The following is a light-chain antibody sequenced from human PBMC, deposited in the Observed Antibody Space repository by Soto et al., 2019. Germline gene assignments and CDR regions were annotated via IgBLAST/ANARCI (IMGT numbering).Light chain of an antibody. J-gene: IGKJ2*01. CDR2: GAS. Sequence: DIVMTQSPATLSVSPGETAALSCRAGQSVGRNFAWYQQKPGQAPRLLIYGASTRATDIPARFRGSGSGTEFTLTISSLQSEDFALYYCQQYNKWPYTFGQGTKLEIK. CDR1: QSVGRN. V-gene: IGKV3-15*01. CDR3: QQYNKWPYT.